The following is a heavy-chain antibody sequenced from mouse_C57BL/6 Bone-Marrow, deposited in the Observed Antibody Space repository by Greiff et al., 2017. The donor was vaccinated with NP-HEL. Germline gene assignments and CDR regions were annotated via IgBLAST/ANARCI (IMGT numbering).Heavy chain of an antibody. CDR3: ASMITTFFDY. CDR2: INPSTGGT. Sequence: VQLQQSGPELVKPGASVKISCKASGYSFTGYYMNWVKQSPEKSLEWIGEINPSTGGTTYNQKFKAKATLTVDKSSSTAYMQLKSLTSEDSAVYYCASMITTFFDYWGQGTTLTVSS. D-gene: IGHD2-4*01. V-gene: IGHV1-42*01. CDR1: GYSFTGYY. J-gene: IGHJ2*01.